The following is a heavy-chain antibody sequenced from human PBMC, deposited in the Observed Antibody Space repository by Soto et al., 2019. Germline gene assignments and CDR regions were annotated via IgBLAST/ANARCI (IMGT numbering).Heavy chain of an antibody. J-gene: IGHJ4*02. CDR1: GGSISSYY. V-gene: IGHV4-59*08. Sequence: QVQLQESGPGLVKPSETLSLTCTVSGGSISSYYWSWIRQPPGKGLEWIGYIYYSGSANYNPSLKSRVTISVDTSKNQFSLKLSSVTAVDTAVYYCATLHGSGHRSVFDYWGQGTLVTVSS. D-gene: IGHD3-10*01. CDR2: IYYSGSA. CDR3: ATLHGSGHRSVFDY.